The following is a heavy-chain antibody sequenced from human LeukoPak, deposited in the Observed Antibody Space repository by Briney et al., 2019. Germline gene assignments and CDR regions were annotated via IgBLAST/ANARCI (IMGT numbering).Heavy chain of an antibody. V-gene: IGHV4-59*08. D-gene: IGHD2-15*01. Sequence: SGTLSLTCGVSGGSIDITNYWSWVRQAPGKGLEWIGYIYYSGSTNYNPSLKRRVTISVDTSKNQGSLKLSSVTAADTAVYYCARRERSGSPFQDWGQGTLVTVSS. J-gene: IGHJ1*01. CDR3: ARRERSGSPFQD. CDR2: IYYSGST. CDR1: GGSIDITNY.